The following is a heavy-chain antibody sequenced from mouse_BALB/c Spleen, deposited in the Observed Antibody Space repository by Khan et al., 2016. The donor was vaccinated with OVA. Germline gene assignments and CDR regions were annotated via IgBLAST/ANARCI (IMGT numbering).Heavy chain of an antibody. J-gene: IGHJ1*01. CDR3: TRVYGWDIDF. Sequence: EVKLEESGGGLVQPGGSMKLSCVATGFTFSNYWMNWVRQSPEKGLEWVAEIRLKSNIYATHYAKSVIGRFTISSDDSNSSVNLQMNHLRAEDTGIYHCTRVYGWDIDFWGPVTTVTVSS. D-gene: IGHD1-1*01. V-gene: IGHV6-6*02. CDR1: GFTFSNYW. CDR2: IRLKSNIYAT.